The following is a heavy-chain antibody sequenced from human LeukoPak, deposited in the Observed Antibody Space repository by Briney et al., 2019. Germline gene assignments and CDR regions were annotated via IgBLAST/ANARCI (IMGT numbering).Heavy chain of an antibody. D-gene: IGHD4-17*01. Sequence: SETLSLTCTVSGGSIGSYYWSWIRQPPGKGLEWIGYIYYSGSTNYNPSLKSRVTISVDTSKNQFSLKLSSVTAADTAVYYCARARARATVTTSLFDYWGQGTLVTVSS. V-gene: IGHV4-59*01. CDR1: GGSIGSYY. J-gene: IGHJ4*02. CDR2: IYYSGST. CDR3: ARARARATVTTSLFDY.